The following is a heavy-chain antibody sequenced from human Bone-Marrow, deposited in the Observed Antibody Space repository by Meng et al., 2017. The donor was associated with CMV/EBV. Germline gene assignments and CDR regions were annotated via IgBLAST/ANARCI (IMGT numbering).Heavy chain of an antibody. V-gene: IGHV4-59*01. CDR2: IYYSGST. Sequence: SETLSLTCTVSGGSISSYYWSWIRQPPGKGLEWIGYIYYSGSTNYNPSLKSRVTISVDTSKNQFSLKLSSVTAADTAVYYCVRDLTFRGFDPWGQGTLVTVSS. J-gene: IGHJ5*02. D-gene: IGHD3-16*01. CDR3: VRDLTFRGFDP. CDR1: GGSISSYY.